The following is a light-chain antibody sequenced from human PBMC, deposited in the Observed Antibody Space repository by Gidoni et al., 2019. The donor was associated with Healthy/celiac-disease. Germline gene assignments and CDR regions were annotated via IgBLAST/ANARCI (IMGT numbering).Light chain of an antibody. CDR1: SLRSYY. CDR3: NSRDSSGNHQV. Sequence: SSELTRDPPVSVALGQTVRITCQGDSLRSYYASWYQQKPGQAPVLVIYGKNNRPSGIPDRFSGSSSGNTASLTITGAQAEDEADYYCNSRDSSGNHQVFGGGTKLTVL. J-gene: IGLJ2*01. CDR2: GKN. V-gene: IGLV3-19*01.